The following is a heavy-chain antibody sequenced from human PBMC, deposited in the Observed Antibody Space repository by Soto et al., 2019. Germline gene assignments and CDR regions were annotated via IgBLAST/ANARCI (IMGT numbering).Heavy chain of an antibody. CDR3: AALGVNFDH. CDR2: IGVGSGNR. Sequence: ASVKVSCKASGFTFTSSAVQWVRQARGQRLEWIGWIGVGSGNRHYAQKFQERVTITRDMSTNTAYMELSSLRSEDTAVYYCAALGVNFDHWGQGPLATVSS. CDR1: GFTFTSSA. V-gene: IGHV1-58*01. J-gene: IGHJ4*02. D-gene: IGHD2-8*01.